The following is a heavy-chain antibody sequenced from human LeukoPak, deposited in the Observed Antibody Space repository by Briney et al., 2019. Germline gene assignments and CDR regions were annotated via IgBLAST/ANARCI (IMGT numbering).Heavy chain of an antibody. V-gene: IGHV6-1*01. J-gene: IGHJ4*02. D-gene: IGHD3-22*01. Sequence: SQTLSLTCAISGDSVSSNSAAWNWIRLSPSRGLEWLGRTYYRSKWGNDYAVSVKSRIKINPDTSKNQFSPQLNSVIPDDTAVYYCARDYFDATGHYHFDYWGQGTPVTVSS. CDR2: TYYRSKWGN. CDR3: ARDYFDATGHYHFDY. CDR1: GDSVSSNSAA.